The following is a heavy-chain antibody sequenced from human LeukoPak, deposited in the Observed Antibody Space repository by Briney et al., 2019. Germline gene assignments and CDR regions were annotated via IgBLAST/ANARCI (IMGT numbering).Heavy chain of an antibody. Sequence: GASVKVSCKASGYTFTSYGISWVRQAPGQGLEWMGIINPSGGSTSYAQKFQGRVTMTRDTSTSTVYMELSSLRSEDTAVYYCARPGSSGRDDAFDIWGQGTMVTVSS. CDR2: INPSGGST. D-gene: IGHD6-19*01. J-gene: IGHJ3*02. CDR1: GYTFTSYG. V-gene: IGHV1-46*01. CDR3: ARPGSSGRDDAFDI.